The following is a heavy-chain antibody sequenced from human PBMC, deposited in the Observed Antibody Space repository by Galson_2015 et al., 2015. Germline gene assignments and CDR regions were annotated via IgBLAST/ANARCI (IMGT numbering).Heavy chain of an antibody. J-gene: IGHJ6*02. D-gene: IGHD3-3*01. Sequence: QSGAEVKKPGESLKISCTAFGYSFSTYWIGWVRQMPGKGLEWMGIIYAGDSDTRYSPSFQGQVTMSVDKSIGTAYLQWSSLKASDTAMYYCARVVGFGEATNYYYGMDVWGQGTTVTVSS. V-gene: IGHV5-51*03. CDR1: GYSFSTYW. CDR2: IYAGDSDT. CDR3: ARVVGFGEATNYYYGMDV.